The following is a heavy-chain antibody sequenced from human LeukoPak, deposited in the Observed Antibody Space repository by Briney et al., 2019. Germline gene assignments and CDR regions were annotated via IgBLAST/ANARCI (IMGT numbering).Heavy chain of an antibody. J-gene: IGHJ4*02. Sequence: GGSLRLSCAASGFTFDDYGMSWVRQAPGKGLEWVSGINWNGGSTVYADSVKGRFTISRDNAKNSLYLQMNRLRAEDTALYYCARGPTMVRGVIQYYFDYWGQGTLVTVSS. CDR1: GFTFDDYG. D-gene: IGHD3-10*01. V-gene: IGHV3-20*04. CDR3: ARGPTMVRGVIQYYFDY. CDR2: INWNGGST.